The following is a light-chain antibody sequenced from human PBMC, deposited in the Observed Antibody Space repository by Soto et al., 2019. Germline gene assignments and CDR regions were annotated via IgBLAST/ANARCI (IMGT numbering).Light chain of an antibody. CDR2: DAS. Sequence: EIVLTQSPATLSLSPGERATLSCRASQSVSSYLAWYQQKPGQAPRLLIYDASNRATGIPSRFSGSGSGTDFTRTISSLEPEDIAVYYCHQRSNWPTFTFGPGTKVDIK. V-gene: IGKV3-11*01. J-gene: IGKJ3*01. CDR3: HQRSNWPTFT. CDR1: QSVSSY.